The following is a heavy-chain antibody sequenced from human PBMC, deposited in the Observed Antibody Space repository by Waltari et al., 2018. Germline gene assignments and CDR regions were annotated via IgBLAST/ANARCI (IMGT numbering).Heavy chain of an antibody. CDR3: ARENKAVAGNWFDP. V-gene: IGHV1-18*01. CDR1: GYPFTSYG. J-gene: IGHJ5*02. D-gene: IGHD6-19*01. CDR2: ISAYNGNT. Sequence: QVQLVPSRAEVKKPGASEKVSCNDSGYPFTSYGISWVGQAPGQGLEWMGWISAYNGNTNYAQKLQGRVTMTTDTSTSTAYMELRSLRSDDTAVYYCARENKAVAGNWFDPWGQGTLVTVSS.